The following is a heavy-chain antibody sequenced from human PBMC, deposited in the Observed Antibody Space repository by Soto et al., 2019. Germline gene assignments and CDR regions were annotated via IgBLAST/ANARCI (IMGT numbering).Heavy chain of an antibody. CDR2: ISGSGGST. D-gene: IGHD6-13*01. CDR3: ARDKDLGAAAYFFDY. Sequence: PGGSQSLSSAASGFHFSSYAMSWVRQAPGKGLEWVSAISGSGGSTYYADSVKGRFTISRDNSKNTLYLQMNSLRAEDTAVYYCARDKDLGAAAYFFDYWGQGALVTVSS. V-gene: IGHV3-23*01. J-gene: IGHJ4*02. CDR1: GFHFSSYA.